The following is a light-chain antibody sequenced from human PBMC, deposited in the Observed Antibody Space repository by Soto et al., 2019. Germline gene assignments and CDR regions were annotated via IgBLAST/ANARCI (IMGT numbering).Light chain of an antibody. CDR1: QGIRTD. Sequence: AIQMTQSPSSLSASVGDRVTITCRASQGIRTDLGWYQQKPGKAPKLLIYAASNLQTGVPSRFSGSGSGTDFTLTITSLQPDDFATYYCLQEYSYPRTFGQGTKLEIK. V-gene: IGKV1-6*01. CDR3: LQEYSYPRT. CDR2: AAS. J-gene: IGKJ2*02.